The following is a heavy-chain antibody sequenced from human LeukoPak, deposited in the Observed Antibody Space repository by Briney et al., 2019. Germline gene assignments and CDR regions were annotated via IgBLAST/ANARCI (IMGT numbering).Heavy chain of an antibody. J-gene: IGHJ4*02. Sequence: PSETLSLTCAVYGGSFSGYYWSWIRQPPGKGLEWIGEINHSGSTNYNPSLKSRVTISVDTSKNQFSLKLSSVTAADTAVYYCASLNYYDRSGAAIHWGQGTLVTVSS. V-gene: IGHV4-34*01. CDR3: ASLNYYDRSGAAIH. D-gene: IGHD3-22*01. CDR2: INHSGST. CDR1: GGSFSGYY.